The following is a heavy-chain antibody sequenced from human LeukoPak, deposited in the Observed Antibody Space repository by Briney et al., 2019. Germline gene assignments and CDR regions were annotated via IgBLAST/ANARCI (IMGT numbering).Heavy chain of an antibody. J-gene: IGHJ4*02. CDR1: GGTFSRYA. Sequence: SVTVCCKASGGTFSRYAISWVRQAPGQGLEWMGGIIPIFGTANYAQKFQGRVTITTDESTSTAYMELSSLRSEDTAVYYCARAPYDSSGYYFDYWGQGTLVTVSS. CDR3: ARAPYDSSGYYFDY. D-gene: IGHD3-22*01. V-gene: IGHV1-69*05. CDR2: IIPIFGTA.